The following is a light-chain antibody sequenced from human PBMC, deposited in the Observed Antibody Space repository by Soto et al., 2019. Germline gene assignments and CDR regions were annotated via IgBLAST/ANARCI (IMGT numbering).Light chain of an antibody. Sequence: QSVLTQPASVSGSPGQSXTISCTGTSSDVGSYNLVSWYQQHPGKAPKLMIYEVSKRPSGVSNRFSGSKSGNTASLTISGLQAEDEADYYCCSYASSNTVLFGGGTKLTVL. CDR2: EVS. J-gene: IGLJ2*01. V-gene: IGLV2-23*02. CDR1: SSDVGSYNL. CDR3: CSYASSNTVL.